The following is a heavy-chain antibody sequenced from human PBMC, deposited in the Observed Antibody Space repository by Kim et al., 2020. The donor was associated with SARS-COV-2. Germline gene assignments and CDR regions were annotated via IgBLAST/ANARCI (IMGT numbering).Heavy chain of an antibody. CDR2: IYYSGST. CDR3: ARPYVAARREGYYYYGMDV. Sequence: SETLSLTCTVSGGSISSSSYYWGWIRQPPGKGLEWIGSIYYSGSTYYNPSLKSRVTISVDTSKNQFSLKLSSVTAADTAVYYCARPYVAARREGYYYYGMDVWGQGTTVTVSS. J-gene: IGHJ6*02. CDR1: GGSISSSSYY. V-gene: IGHV4-39*01. D-gene: IGHD6-6*01.